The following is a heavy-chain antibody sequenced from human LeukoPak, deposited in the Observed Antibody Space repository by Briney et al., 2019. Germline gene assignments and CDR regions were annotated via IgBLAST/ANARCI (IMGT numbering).Heavy chain of an antibody. J-gene: IGHJ4*02. Sequence: SETLSLTRTVSGGSISSYYWSWIRQPPGKGLEWIGYIYYSGSTNYNPSLKSRVTISVDTSKNQFSLKLSSVTAADTAVYYCARAGAYSGSYYEDYWGQGTLVTVSS. D-gene: IGHD1-26*01. CDR2: IYYSGST. CDR1: GGSISSYY. CDR3: ARAGAYSGSYYEDY. V-gene: IGHV4-59*08.